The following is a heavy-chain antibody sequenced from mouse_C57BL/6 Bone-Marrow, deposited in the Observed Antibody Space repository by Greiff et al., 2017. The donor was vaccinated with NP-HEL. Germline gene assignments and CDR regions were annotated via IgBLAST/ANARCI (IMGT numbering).Heavy chain of an antibody. CDR1: GYAFSSYW. J-gene: IGHJ2*01. V-gene: IGHV1-80*01. Sequence: QVQLKESGAELVKPGASVKISCKASGYAFSSYWMNWVKQRPGKGLEWIGQIYPGDGDTNYNGKFKGKATRTADKSSSTAYMQLSSLTSEDSAVYFCARFYGYDVFDYWGQGTTLTVSS. CDR2: IYPGDGDT. D-gene: IGHD2-2*01. CDR3: ARFYGYDVFDY.